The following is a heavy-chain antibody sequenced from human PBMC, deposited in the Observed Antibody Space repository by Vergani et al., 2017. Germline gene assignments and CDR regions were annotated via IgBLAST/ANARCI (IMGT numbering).Heavy chain of an antibody. V-gene: IGHV4-39*01. Sequence: QLQLQESGPGLVKPSETLSLTCTVSGGSISSSSYYWGWIRQPPGKGLGWIGTIYYSGSTYYNLSLKSRVTISVDTSKNQFSLKLSSVTAADTAVYYCATGIAAGGTTLFFYWGQGTLVTVSS. CDR1: GGSISSSSYY. CDR3: ATGIAAGGTTLFFY. J-gene: IGHJ4*02. CDR2: IYYSGST. D-gene: IGHD6-13*01.